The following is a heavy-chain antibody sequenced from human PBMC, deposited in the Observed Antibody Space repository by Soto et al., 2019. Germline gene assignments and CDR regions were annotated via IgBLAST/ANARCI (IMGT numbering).Heavy chain of an antibody. CDR3: VRDHDFAFDT. V-gene: IGHV3-48*02. CDR2: IRSDGTTI. Sequence: EAHLVESGGGLVQPGGSLRLSCAASGFTFSDNPMNWVGLAPGKGLEWVSHIRSDGTTIYYADSVKGRFTISRDNAKNSLYLHMNSLRDEDTAIYYCVRDHDFAFDTWGQGTLVTVSS. J-gene: IGHJ4*02. CDR1: GFTFSDNP. D-gene: IGHD2-21*02.